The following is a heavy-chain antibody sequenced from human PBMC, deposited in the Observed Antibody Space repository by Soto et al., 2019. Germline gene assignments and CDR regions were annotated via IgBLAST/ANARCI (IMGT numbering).Heavy chain of an antibody. CDR1: GFDFNDYG. Sequence: GGSLRLSCAASGFDFNDYGMHWVRQAPGKGLEWVSSISWNSVSIGYADSVKGRFTISRDNAKNSLYLQMNSLRAEDTALYYCAKDTENGYNPYYYYGMDVWGQGTTVTVSS. D-gene: IGHD3-10*01. CDR3: AKDTENGYNPYYYYGMDV. V-gene: IGHV3-9*01. J-gene: IGHJ6*02. CDR2: ISWNSVSI.